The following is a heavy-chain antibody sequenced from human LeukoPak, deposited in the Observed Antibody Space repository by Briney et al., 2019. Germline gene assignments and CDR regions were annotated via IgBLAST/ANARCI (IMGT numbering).Heavy chain of an antibody. J-gene: IGHJ6*03. D-gene: IGHD1-26*01. V-gene: IGHV3-7*01. CDR1: GFTFSSYW. CDR3: ARDPYSGSYGNYYYYFMDV. CDR2: IDPDGSHQ. Sequence: GGSLRLSCVASGFTFSSYWATWVRQAPGKGLEWVANIDPDGSHQYYVDSVKGRFTISRDNAKNSLYLQMNSLRAEDTAVYYCARDPYSGSYGNYYYYFMDVWGKGTTVTISS.